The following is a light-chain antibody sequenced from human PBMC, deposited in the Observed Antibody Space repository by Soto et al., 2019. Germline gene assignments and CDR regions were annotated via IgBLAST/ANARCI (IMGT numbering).Light chain of an antibody. CDR3: ISYTSSSTWV. V-gene: IGLV2-14*01. CDR1: SSDVGGYNF. CDR2: AVS. J-gene: IGLJ3*02. Sequence: QSALTQPASVSGSPGQSITISCTGTSSDVGGYNFVSWYQQHPGKAPKLMIYAVSNRPSGVSRRFSGSKSGNTASLTISGLQAEDEADYYCISYTSSSTWVFGGGTKLTVL.